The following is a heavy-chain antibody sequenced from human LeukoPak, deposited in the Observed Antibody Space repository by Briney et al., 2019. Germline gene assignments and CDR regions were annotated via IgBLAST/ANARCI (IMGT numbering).Heavy chain of an antibody. D-gene: IGHD6-6*01. J-gene: IGHJ4*02. CDR2: INWNSGNV. V-gene: IGHV3-9*01. CDR3: AKEIAALDY. Sequence: GGSLRLSCAASGFTFDDYAMHWVRQGSGKGLEWVSGINWNSGNVGYADSVKGRFTISRDNAKNSLYLQMNSLRAEDTALYYCAKEIAALDYWGQGTLVTVSS. CDR1: GFTFDDYA.